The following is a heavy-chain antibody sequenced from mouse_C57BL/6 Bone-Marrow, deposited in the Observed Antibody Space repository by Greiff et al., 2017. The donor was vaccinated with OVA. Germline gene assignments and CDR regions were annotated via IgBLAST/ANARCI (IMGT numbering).Heavy chain of an antibody. CDR3: ARSGLWSYWYFDV. D-gene: IGHD1-1*02. J-gene: IGHJ1*03. V-gene: IGHV1-54*01. CDR1: GYAFTNYL. CDR2: INPGSGGT. Sequence: QVQLQQSGAELVRPGTSVKVSCKASGYAFTNYLIEWVKQRPGQGLEWIGVINPGSGGTNYNEKFKGKATLTAEKSSSTAYMQLSSLTSEDSAVYFCARSGLWSYWYFDVWGTGTTVTVSS.